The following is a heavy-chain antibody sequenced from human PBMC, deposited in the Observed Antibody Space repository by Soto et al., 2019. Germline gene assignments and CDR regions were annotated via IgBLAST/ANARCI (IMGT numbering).Heavy chain of an antibody. D-gene: IGHD2-15*01. CDR2: MYPGDSDT. J-gene: IGHJ4*02. V-gene: IGHV5-51*01. Sequence: GESLKISWQGSGYRFSSCWIGWVRQMPGKGLEWMGIMYPGDSDTRYSPSFQGQVTMSVDNSISTAYLQWSILKASDTAMYYCGISLSGNGPYYFDYWGQGTQVTVSS. CDR1: GYRFSSCW. CDR3: GISLSGNGPYYFDY.